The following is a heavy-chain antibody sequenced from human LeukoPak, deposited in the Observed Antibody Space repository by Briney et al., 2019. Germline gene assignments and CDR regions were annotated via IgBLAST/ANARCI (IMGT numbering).Heavy chain of an antibody. J-gene: IGHJ4*02. D-gene: IGHD3-9*01. CDR2: ISASGVTT. V-gene: IGHV3-23*01. CDR1: GFTFSSYW. CDR3: AKGDVLPTYPTFDY. Sequence: GGSLRLSCAASGFTFSSYWMHWVRQAPGKGLEWVSVISASGVTTYYADSVKGRFTISRDTSKDTVYLQMHSLRAEDTAVYYCAKGDVLPTYPTFDYWGQGTLVTVSS.